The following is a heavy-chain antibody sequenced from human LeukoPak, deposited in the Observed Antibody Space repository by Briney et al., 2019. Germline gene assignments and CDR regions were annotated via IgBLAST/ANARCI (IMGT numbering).Heavy chain of an antibody. CDR1: GFTFSSYS. CDR3: ARDPPDGYPTLFDY. D-gene: IGHD5-24*01. Sequence: GGSLRLSCAASGFTFSSYSMNWVRQAPGKGLEWVSSISSSSSYIYYADSVKGRFTISRDNAKNTLYLQMNSLRAEDTAVYYCARDPPDGYPTLFDYWGQGTLVTVSS. J-gene: IGHJ4*02. CDR2: ISSSSSYI. V-gene: IGHV3-21*01.